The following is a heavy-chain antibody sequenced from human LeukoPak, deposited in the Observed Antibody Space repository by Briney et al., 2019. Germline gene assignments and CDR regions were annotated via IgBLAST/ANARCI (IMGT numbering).Heavy chain of an antibody. D-gene: IGHD5-24*01. J-gene: IGHJ4*02. CDR1: GFTFSTYA. Sequence: GGSLRLSCAASGFTFSTYAMHWVRQAPGKGLEWVTFISYDGNNIYYRDSMKGRFTISRDSSKNTLYLQMNSLRPEDTAVYYCARDLRWRWIDYWGQGTLVTVSS. CDR3: ARDLRWRWIDY. CDR2: ISYDGNNI. V-gene: IGHV3-30-3*01.